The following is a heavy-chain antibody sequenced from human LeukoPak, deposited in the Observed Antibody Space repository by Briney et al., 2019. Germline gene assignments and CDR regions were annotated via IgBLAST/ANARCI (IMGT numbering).Heavy chain of an antibody. D-gene: IGHD5-12*01. V-gene: IGHV1-8*01. Sequence: GASVKVSCKASGYTFTSYDTNWVRQATGQGLEWMGWMNPNSGNTGYAQKFQGRVTMTRNTSISTAYMELSSLRSEDTAVHYCARGGPGGYSGYDREDFDYWGQGTLVTVSS. CDR2: MNPNSGNT. J-gene: IGHJ4*02. CDR1: GYTFTSYD. CDR3: ARGGPGGYSGYDREDFDY.